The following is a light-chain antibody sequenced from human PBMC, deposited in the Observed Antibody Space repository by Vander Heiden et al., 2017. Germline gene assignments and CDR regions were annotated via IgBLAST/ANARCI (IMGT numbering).Light chain of an antibody. J-gene: IGKJ1*01. Sequence: EIVLTQSPGTLSLSPGERATLSCRASQSVSSSYLAWYQQKPGQAPRLLIYGASSRATGIPDRFSGSGSGTDFTLTINRLEPEDFAVYYCQQEGSSPRTFGQGTNVEIK. V-gene: IGKV3-20*01. CDR2: GAS. CDR1: QSVSSSY. CDR3: QQEGSSPRT.